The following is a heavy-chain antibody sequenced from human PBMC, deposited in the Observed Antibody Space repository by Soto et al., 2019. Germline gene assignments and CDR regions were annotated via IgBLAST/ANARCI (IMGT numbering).Heavy chain of an antibody. CDR3: AKDKVVKGRSWPSY. D-gene: IGHD2-15*01. J-gene: IGHJ4*02. Sequence: QAQLVESGGGVVQPGRSLRLSCVASRFTFSDYGMHWFRQAPGKGLDWVALISHGGTNKYYADSVKGRFTISRDNFKNMLYLQMNSLRSEDTAVYYCAKDKVVKGRSWPSYWGQGTLVTVSS. V-gene: IGHV3-30*18. CDR1: RFTFSDYG. CDR2: ISHGGTNK.